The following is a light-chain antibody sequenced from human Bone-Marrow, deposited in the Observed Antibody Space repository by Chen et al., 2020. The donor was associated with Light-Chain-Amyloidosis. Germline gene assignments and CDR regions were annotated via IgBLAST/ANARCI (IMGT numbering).Light chain of an antibody. CDR2: RDT. CDR1: DLPTKY. V-gene: IGLV3-25*03. CDR3: QSADSSGTYEVI. J-gene: IGLJ2*01. Sequence: SYELPQPPWVSVSPGQTARITCSGDDLPTKYAYWYQQKPGQAPVLVIHRDTERPSGISERFSGSSSGTTATLTISGVQAEDEADYHCQSADSSGTYEVIFGGGTKLTVL.